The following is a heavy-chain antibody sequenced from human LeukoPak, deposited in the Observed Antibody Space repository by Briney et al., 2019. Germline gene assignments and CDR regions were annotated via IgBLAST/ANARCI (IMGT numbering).Heavy chain of an antibody. J-gene: IGHJ5*02. CDR3: ATLNQQIVVVPATMRTTTSNWFDP. CDR1: GGPFSGYY. D-gene: IGHD2-2*01. V-gene: IGHV4-34*01. Sequence: SETLSLTCAVYGGPFSGYYWSWIRQPPGKGLEWIGEINHSGSTNYNPSLKSRVTISVDTSKNQFSLKLSSVTAADTAVYYCATLNQQIVVVPATMRTTTSNWFDPWGQGTLVTVSS. CDR2: INHSGST.